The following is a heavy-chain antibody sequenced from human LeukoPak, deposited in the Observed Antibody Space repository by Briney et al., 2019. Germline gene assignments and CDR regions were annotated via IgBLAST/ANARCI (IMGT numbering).Heavy chain of an antibody. CDR2: ISSSSSYI. J-gene: IGHJ4*02. CDR3: ASNYDSSNYYGFGY. V-gene: IGHV3-21*01. D-gene: IGHD3-22*01. Sequence: GGSLRLSCAASGFTFSGYGMHWVRQAPGKGLEWVSSISSSSSYIYYADSVKGRFTISRDNAKNSLYLQMNSLRAEDTAVYYCASNYDSSNYYGFGYWGQGTLVTVSS. CDR1: GFTFSGYG.